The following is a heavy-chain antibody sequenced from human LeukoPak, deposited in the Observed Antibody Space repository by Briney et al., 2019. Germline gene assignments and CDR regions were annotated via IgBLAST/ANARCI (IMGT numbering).Heavy chain of an antibody. D-gene: IGHD3-10*01. V-gene: IGHV1-24*01. Sequence: ASVKVSCKVSGYTLTELSMHWVRQAPGKGLEWMGGFDPEDSETIYAQKFQGRVTMTEDTSTDTAYMELSSLRSEDTAVYYCATGVDTMVRGGEYWFDPWGQGTLVTVSS. CDR3: ATGVDTMVRGGEYWFDP. CDR2: FDPEDSET. J-gene: IGHJ5*02. CDR1: GYTLTELS.